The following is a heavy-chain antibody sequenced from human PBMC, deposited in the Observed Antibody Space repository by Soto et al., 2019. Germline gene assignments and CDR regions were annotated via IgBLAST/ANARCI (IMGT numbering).Heavy chain of an antibody. V-gene: IGHV4-39*02. J-gene: IGHJ6*02. CDR2: MYARGST. CDR1: DGSINNSSYH. Sequence: TSQTLPLPCTVSDGSINNSSYHWGWNRQPPGKGLERIGSMYARGSTYYNPSLKSRVTISVDTSKHHFSLKLTSVTAEDTAVYYCARCGGIAAAGTKAPTRYYHYGMDVWGQGITVTVSS. D-gene: IGHD6-13*01. CDR3: ARCGGIAAAGTKAPTRYYHYGMDV.